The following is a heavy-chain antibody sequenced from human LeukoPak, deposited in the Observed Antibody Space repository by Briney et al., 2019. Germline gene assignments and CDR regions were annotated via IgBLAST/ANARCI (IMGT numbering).Heavy chain of an antibody. CDR1: GYTFTGYY. CDR2: INPNSGGT. D-gene: IGHD4-17*01. Sequence: ASVKVSCKASGYTFTGYYMHWVRQAPGQGLEWMGWINPNSGGTNYAQKFQGWVTMNRDTSISTAYMELSRLRSDDTAVYYCARERYGDRYYYGMDVWGKGTTVTVSS. CDR3: ARERYGDRYYYGMDV. J-gene: IGHJ6*04. V-gene: IGHV1-2*04.